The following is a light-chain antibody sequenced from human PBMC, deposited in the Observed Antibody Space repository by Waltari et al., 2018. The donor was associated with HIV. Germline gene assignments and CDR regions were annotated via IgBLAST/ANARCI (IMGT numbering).Light chain of an antibody. Sequence: QSALTQPASVSGSPGQSITMSCTGASGDVGTYNLVSWYQQHPGKAPKLMIYEVNKRPSGVSNLFSGSKSGNTASLTISGLQAEDEAHYFCCSFTGDSTWVFGGGTKLTVL. CDR2: EVN. CDR3: CSFTGDSTWV. J-gene: IGLJ3*02. CDR1: SGDVGTYNL. V-gene: IGLV2-23*02.